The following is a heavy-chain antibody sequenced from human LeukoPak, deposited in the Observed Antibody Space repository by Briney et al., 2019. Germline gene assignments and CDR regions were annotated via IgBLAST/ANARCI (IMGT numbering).Heavy chain of an antibody. D-gene: IGHD2-2*01. CDR2: IYTSGST. V-gene: IGHV4-4*07. CDR3: ARDRYCSSTSCLYNWFDP. J-gene: IGHJ5*02. CDR1: GGSISSYY. Sequence: SETLSLTCTVSGGSISSYYWSWIRQPAGKGLEWIGRIYTSGSTNCNPSLKSRVTMSVDTSKNQFSLRLSSVTAADTAVYYCARDRYCSSTSCLYNWFDPWGQGTLVTVSS.